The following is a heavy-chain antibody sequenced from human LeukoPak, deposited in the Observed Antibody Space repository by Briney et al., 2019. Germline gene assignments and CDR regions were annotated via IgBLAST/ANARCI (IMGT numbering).Heavy chain of an antibody. CDR2: INHSGST. Sequence: SETLSLTCAVYGGSFIPYYWSWIRQPPGKGLEWIGEINHSGSTNYNPSLKSRVTISVGTSKNQFSLKLISVAAADTAVYYCARGGFYCGGDCYVDYWGQGTLVTVSS. J-gene: IGHJ4*02. CDR3: ARGGFYCGGDCYVDY. V-gene: IGHV4-34*01. CDR1: GGSFIPYY. D-gene: IGHD2-21*02.